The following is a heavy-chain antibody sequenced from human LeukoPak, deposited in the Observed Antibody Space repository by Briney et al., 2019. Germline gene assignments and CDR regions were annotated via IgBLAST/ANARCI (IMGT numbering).Heavy chain of an antibody. Sequence: GGSLRLSCAASGFTFSNYAMAWVRQAPGKGLEWVSAISGSGGSTYYADSVKGRFTISRDNSKNTLFLQMNSLRAEDTAVYFCAKAKWDISYYGMDVWGQGTTVTVSS. J-gene: IGHJ6*02. CDR3: AKAKWDISYYGMDV. CDR2: ISGSGGST. V-gene: IGHV3-23*01. D-gene: IGHD1-26*01. CDR1: GFTFSNYA.